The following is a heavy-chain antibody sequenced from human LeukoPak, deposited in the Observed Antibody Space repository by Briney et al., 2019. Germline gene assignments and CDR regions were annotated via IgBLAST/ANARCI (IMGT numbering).Heavy chain of an antibody. CDR2: ISGSGGST. CDR1: GCTFSGYG. J-gene: IGHJ4*02. V-gene: IGHV3-23*01. CDR3: VRDLDLGGYSSFEY. Sequence: PGGSLSLSCAAYGCTFSGYGMSWVRQAPGKGLEWGSGISGSGGSTYYADAVRGRFTVSRDSAKNSLYLQMNTLRAEDTAVYYCVRDLDLGGYSSFEYCGQGNLVTVSS. D-gene: IGHD4-23*01.